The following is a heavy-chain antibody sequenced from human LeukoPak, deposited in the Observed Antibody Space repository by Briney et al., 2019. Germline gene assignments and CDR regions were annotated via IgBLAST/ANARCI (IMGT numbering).Heavy chain of an antibody. CDR3: AKDGPRRDGYNDH. CDR1: GFSFSTYA. D-gene: IGHD5-24*01. CDR2: IRYDGGKK. V-gene: IGHV3-30*02. Sequence: GGSLRLSCAASGFSFSTYAMHWVRQAPGKGLEWVAFIRYDGGKKYYVDSVKGRFTISRDNSKNTLYLQMNSLRPEDTAVYYCAKDGPRRDGYNDHWGQGILVTVSS. J-gene: IGHJ4*02.